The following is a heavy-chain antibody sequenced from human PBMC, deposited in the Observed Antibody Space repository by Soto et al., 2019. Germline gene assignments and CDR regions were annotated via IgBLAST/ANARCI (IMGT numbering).Heavy chain of an antibody. CDR2: ISDGGDLT. V-gene: IGHV3-23*01. CDR3: ARRVIGSSRAFDI. Sequence: HPGGSLRLSCAASGFAFSSHPMSWVRQAPEKGLEWVAGISDGGDLTYNADSVRGRFTISRDNSRNTLYLQMNSLRAEDTAVYYCARRVIGSSRAFDIWGQGTMVTVSS. D-gene: IGHD3-10*01. J-gene: IGHJ3*02. CDR1: GFAFSSHP.